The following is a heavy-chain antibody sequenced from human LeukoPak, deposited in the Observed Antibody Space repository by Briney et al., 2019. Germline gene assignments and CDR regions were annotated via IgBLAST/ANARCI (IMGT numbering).Heavy chain of an antibody. Sequence: PSETLSLTCTVSGGSISSYYWSWIRQPPGKGLEWIGSIYHTGSTYYNPSLKSRVTISVDTSKNQFSLKLSSVTAADTAVYYCAREGYSYGYADYWGQGTLVTVSS. CDR3: AREGYSYGYADY. CDR1: GGSISSYY. D-gene: IGHD5-18*01. J-gene: IGHJ4*02. CDR2: IYHTGST. V-gene: IGHV4-59*01.